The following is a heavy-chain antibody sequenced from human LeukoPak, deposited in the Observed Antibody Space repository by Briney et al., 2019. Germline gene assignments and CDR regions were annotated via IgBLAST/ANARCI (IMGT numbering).Heavy chain of an antibody. CDR2: ISYDGSNK. J-gene: IGHJ4*02. V-gene: IGHV3-30-3*01. CDR3: AKDLLGSGTRLDY. CDR1: GFTFSSYA. D-gene: IGHD2-15*01. Sequence: GRSLRLSCAASGFTFSSYAMHWVRQAPGKGLEWVAVISYDGSNKYYADSVKGRFTISRDNSKNTLYLQMNSLRAEDTAVYYCAKDLLGSGTRLDYWGQGTLVTVSS.